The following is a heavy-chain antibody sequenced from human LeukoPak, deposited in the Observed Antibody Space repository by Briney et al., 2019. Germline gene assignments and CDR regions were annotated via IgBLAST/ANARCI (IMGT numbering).Heavy chain of an antibody. CDR1: GFTFSGYT. J-gene: IGHJ4*02. D-gene: IGHD2-15*01. CDR2: ISSSSYM. CDR3: ARDRGMVAFDY. Sequence: GGSLRLSCAASGFTFSGYTINWIRQAPGKGLEWVSSISSSSYMRYADSVQGRFTGSRDNAKNSVYLQMNSLRAEDTAVYYCARDRGMVAFDYWGQGILVTVSS. V-gene: IGHV3-21*01.